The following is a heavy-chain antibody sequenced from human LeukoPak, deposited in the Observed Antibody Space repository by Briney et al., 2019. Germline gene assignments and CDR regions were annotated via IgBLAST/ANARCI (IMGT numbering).Heavy chain of an antibody. J-gene: IGHJ4*02. D-gene: IGHD2-15*01. V-gene: IGHV3-30*02. CDR1: GFTFSSYG. CDR2: IRYDGSNK. Sequence: GGSLRLSCAASGFTFSSYGMHWVRQAPGKGLEWVAFIRYDGSNKYYADSVKGRFTISRDNSKNTLYLQMNSLRAEDTAVYYCAKDSVVVVVAATPHYFDYWGQGTLVTVSS. CDR3: AKDSVVVVVAATPHYFDY.